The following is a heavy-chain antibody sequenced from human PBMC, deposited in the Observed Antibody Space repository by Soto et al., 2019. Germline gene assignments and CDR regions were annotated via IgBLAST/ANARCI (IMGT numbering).Heavy chain of an antibody. V-gene: IGHV5-51*01. CDR2: IYPRDSDT. D-gene: IGHD1-20*01. J-gene: IGHJ4*02. Sequence: GESLKISCKGSGYSFSTYWIGWVRQMPGKGLEWMGVIYPRDSDTRYSPSFQGQVTISADKSIGTAYLQWSSLKASDTGIYYCARQGFIIGPPTDSWGQGTLVTVSS. CDR3: ARQGFIIGPPTDS. CDR1: GYSFSTYW.